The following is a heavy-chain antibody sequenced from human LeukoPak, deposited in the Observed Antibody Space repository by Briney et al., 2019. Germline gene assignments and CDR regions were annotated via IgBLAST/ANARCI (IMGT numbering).Heavy chain of an antibody. V-gene: IGHV1-2*02. D-gene: IGHD1-14*01. CDR3: ARGVLPPSLDY. Sequence: ASVKFSCKASGYSFTGYWIHWVRQAPQQGLEWMGWIDPKNGDTKYAQKFHGRVAMTRDTSLNTVYMDLSRLTSDDTAVYFCARGVLPPSLDYWGQGALVTVSS. CDR1: GYSFTGYW. J-gene: IGHJ4*02. CDR2: IDPKNGDT.